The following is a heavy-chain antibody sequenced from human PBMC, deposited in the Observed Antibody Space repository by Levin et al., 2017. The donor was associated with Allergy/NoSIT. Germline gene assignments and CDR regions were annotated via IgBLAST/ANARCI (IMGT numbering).Heavy chain of an antibody. J-gene: IGHJ6*02. D-gene: IGHD4-11*01. Sequence: PSETLSLTCSVSGGSISSSYWSWIRQPPGQGLEWIGYIYYSGSTNYNPSLKSRVTISVDTSKTQCSLKLSSVTAADTAVYYCARERSTVTTRGVFYYGMDVWGQGTTVTVSS. CDR2: IYYSGST. V-gene: IGHV4-59*01. CDR3: ARERSTVTTRGVFYYGMDV. CDR1: GGSISSSY.